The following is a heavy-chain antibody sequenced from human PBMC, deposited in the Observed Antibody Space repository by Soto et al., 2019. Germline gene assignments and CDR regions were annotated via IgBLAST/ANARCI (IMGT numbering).Heavy chain of an antibody. CDR2: IYYSGST. V-gene: IGHV4-59*01. Sequence: LSLTCTVSGGSISSYYWSWIRQPPGKGLEWIGYIYYSGSTNYNPSLKSRVTISVDTSKNQFSLKLSSVTAADTAVYYCARAGTIFGVVSTFDYWGQGTLVTVSS. CDR1: GGSISSYY. CDR3: ARAGTIFGVVSTFDY. D-gene: IGHD3-3*01. J-gene: IGHJ4*02.